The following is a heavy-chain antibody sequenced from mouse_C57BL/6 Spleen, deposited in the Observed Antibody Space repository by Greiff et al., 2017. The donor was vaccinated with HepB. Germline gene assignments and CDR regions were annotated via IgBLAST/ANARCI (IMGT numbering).Heavy chain of an antibody. Sequence: VQLQQSGPGLVQPSQSLSITCTVSGFSLTSYGVHWVRQSPGKGLEWLGVIWRGGSTDYNAAFMSRLSITKDNSKSQVFFKMNSLQADDTAIYYCAKQITTVVAPYYAMDYWGQGTSVTVSS. CDR1: GFSLTSYG. CDR2: IWRGGST. CDR3: AKQITTVVAPYYAMDY. V-gene: IGHV2-5*01. J-gene: IGHJ4*01. D-gene: IGHD1-1*01.